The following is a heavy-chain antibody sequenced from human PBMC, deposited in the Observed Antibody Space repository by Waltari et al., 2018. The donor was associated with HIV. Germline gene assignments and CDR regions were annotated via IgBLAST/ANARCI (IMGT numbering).Heavy chain of an antibody. D-gene: IGHD5-18*01. J-gene: IGHJ4*02. CDR1: VFTFSSYS. Sequence: EVQLVESGGGLVQPGGSLRLSCAASVFTFSSYSMTWVRQAPGKGLEWVSYIGSSNSTIYYADSVKGRFTISRDNAKSSLYLQMNSLRAEDTAVYYCARGRRYNYGYSDSWGQGTEVTVSS. CDR3: ARGRRYNYGYSDS. V-gene: IGHV3-48*04. CDR2: IGSSNSTI.